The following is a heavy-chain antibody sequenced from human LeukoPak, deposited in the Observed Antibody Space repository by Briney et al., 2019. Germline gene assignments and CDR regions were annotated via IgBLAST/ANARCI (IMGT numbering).Heavy chain of an antibody. J-gene: IGHJ4*02. D-gene: IGHD2-2*01. Sequence: SETLSLTCTVSGGSISSGDYYWSWIRQPPGKGLEWIGYIYYSGSTYYNPSLKSRVTISVDTSKNQFSLKLSSVTAADTAVYYCAREVVPAANRYFDYWGQGTLVTVSS. CDR1: GGSISSGDYY. V-gene: IGHV4-30-4*08. CDR2: IYYSGST. CDR3: AREVVPAANRYFDY.